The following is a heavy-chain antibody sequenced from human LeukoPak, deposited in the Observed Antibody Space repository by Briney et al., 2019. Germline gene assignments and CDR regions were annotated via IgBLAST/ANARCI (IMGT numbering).Heavy chain of an antibody. CDR2: ISSSSSTI. CDR1: GFTFSSYS. D-gene: IGHD3-22*01. CDR3: ARFDSSGYKSYYFDY. V-gene: IGHV3-48*01. J-gene: IGHJ4*02. Sequence: GGSLRLSCAASGFTFSSYSMNWVRQAPGKGLEWVSYISSSSSTIYYADSVKGRFTISRDNAKNSLYLQMNSLRAEDTAVYYCARFDSSGYKSYYFDYWGQGTLVTVSS.